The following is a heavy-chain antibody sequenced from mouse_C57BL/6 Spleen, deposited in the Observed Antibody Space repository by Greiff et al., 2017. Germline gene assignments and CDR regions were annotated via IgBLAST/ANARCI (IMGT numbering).Heavy chain of an antibody. D-gene: IGHD1-1*01. V-gene: IGHV1-64*01. CDR3: AGDYGSSSYFDY. CDR1: GYTFTSYW. CDR2: IHPNSGST. J-gene: IGHJ2*01. Sequence: QVQLQQPGAELVKPGASVKLSCKASGYTFTSYWMHWVKQRPGQGLEWIGMIHPNSGSTNYNEKFKSKATLTVDKSSSTAYMQLSSLTSEDSAVYYCAGDYGSSSYFDYWGQGTTLTVSS.